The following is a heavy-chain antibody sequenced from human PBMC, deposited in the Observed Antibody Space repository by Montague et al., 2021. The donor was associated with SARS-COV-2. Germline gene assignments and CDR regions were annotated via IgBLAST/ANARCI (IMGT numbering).Heavy chain of an antibody. CDR3: TGADSYGS. V-gene: IGHV3-23*01. D-gene: IGHD5-18*01. Sequence: SLRLSCAASGFTFSSFTMSWVRLAPGKGLEWVSTIRCSGSSTWYSDSVKGLFTISRDNSKSTLYLQMNSLRAEDTALYYCTGADSYGSGGRGTLVTVSS. CDR1: GFTFSSFT. J-gene: IGHJ4*02. CDR2: IRCSGSST.